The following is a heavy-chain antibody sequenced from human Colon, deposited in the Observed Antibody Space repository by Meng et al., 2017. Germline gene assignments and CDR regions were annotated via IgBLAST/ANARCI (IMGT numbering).Heavy chain of an antibody. J-gene: IGHJ4*02. CDR2: IYTNGIT. V-gene: IGHV4-4*07. CDR3: ARDLDTYYLDF. CDR1: GASSSNYH. Sequence: QVQLQESGPGLVKPSETLSLTCTVSGASSSNYHWSWIRQTAGKGLEYIGSIYTNGITNYNPSLKTRVTMSVDRSKNQLSLKLSSVTAADTAVYYCARDLDTYYLDFWGQGTLVTVSS. D-gene: IGHD3-10*01.